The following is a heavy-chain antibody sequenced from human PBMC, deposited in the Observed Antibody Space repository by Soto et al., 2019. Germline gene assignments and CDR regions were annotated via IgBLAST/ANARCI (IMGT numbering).Heavy chain of an antibody. CDR2: IYYSGST. J-gene: IGHJ6*03. Sequence: QVQLQESGPGLVKPSETLSLTCTVSGGSISSYYWSWIRQPPGKGLEWIGYIYYSGSTNYNPSLKSRVTRSVITAKNPFSLELSLVTAADTAVYYWARRVGGSGSYYYYYYYMDVWGKGTTVTVSS. CDR1: GGSISSYY. CDR3: ARRVGGSGSYYYYYYYMDV. V-gene: IGHV4-59*01. D-gene: IGHD3-10*01.